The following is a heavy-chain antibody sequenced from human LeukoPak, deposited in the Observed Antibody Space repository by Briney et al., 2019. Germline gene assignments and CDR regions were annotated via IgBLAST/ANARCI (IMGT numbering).Heavy chain of an antibody. CDR2: ISSSGSTI. CDR3: ARDRDSGDYTAAPGDY. CDR1: GFIVSGNY. Sequence: GGSLRLSCAASGFIVSGNYMIWVRQAPGKGLEWISYISSSGSTINYADSVKGRFTISRDSAKNSLYLQMNSLRDEDTAVYYCARDRDSGDYTAAPGDYWGQGTLVTVSS. V-gene: IGHV3-48*02. D-gene: IGHD4-17*01. J-gene: IGHJ4*02.